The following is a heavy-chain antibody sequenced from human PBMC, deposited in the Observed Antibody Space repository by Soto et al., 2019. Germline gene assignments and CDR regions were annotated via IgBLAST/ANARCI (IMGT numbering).Heavy chain of an antibody. CDR2: IIPIFGTA. V-gene: IGHV1-69*13. D-gene: IGHD3-3*01. CDR3: ALRRGPRGDFWSGYPYGLDV. J-gene: IGHJ6*02. CDR1: GGPFTSYA. Sequence: PVKVSSKASGGPFTSYAISWVRQAPGQGLEWMGGIIPIFGTANYAQKFQGRVTITADESTSTAYMELGSLRPEDTAVYYCALRRGPRGDFWSGYPYGLDVWGQGTTVTVS.